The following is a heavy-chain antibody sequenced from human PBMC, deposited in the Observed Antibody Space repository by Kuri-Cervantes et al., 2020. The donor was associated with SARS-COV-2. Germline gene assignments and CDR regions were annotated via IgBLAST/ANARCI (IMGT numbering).Heavy chain of an antibody. CDR1: GYIFTSYY. D-gene: IGHD3-3*01. CDR2: TNPSGGGT. CDR3: VRGGGITIFGVIPNAQRAGIVSSFDY. Sequence: GESLKISCKASGYIFTSYYIHWVRQAPGQGLEWVGVTNPSGGGTTYAQKFQGRVAMTRDTSTNTVFMELSSLRSDDTAVYYCVRGGGITIFGVIPNAQRAGIVSSFDYWGQGTLVTVSS. J-gene: IGHJ4*02. V-gene: IGHV1-46*01.